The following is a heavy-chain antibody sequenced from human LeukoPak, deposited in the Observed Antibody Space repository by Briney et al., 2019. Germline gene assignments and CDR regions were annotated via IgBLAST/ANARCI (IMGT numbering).Heavy chain of an antibody. D-gene: IGHD6-19*01. CDR2: INQDGSEK. V-gene: IGHV3-7*05. CDR1: RFTFSSYW. J-gene: IGHJ4*02. CDR3: ARRPYNSGWAFDS. Sequence: GGSLRLSCAASRFTFSSYWMSWVRQAPGKGLEWVANINQDGSEKYYVDSVKGRFAISRDNAKNSLYLQMNSLRVEDTAVYYCARRPYNSGWAFDSWGQGTLVTVSS.